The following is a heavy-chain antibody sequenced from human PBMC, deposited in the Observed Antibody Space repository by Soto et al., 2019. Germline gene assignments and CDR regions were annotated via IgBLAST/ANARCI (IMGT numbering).Heavy chain of an antibody. V-gene: IGHV1-3*05. D-gene: IGHD6-19*01. Sequence: QVQLVQSGAEEKKPGASVKVSCKASGYTFTGYAMHWVRQAPGHRLEWMGWINAGNGNTKYSQKFQGRVTITRDTSASPTSLELSSLRSEDTAVYYCARAVAVPADFDYWGQGTLVTVSS. CDR1: GYTFTGYA. CDR2: INAGNGNT. CDR3: ARAVAVPADFDY. J-gene: IGHJ4*02.